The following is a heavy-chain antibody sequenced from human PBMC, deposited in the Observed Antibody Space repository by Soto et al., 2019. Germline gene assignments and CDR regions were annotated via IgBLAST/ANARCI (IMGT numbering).Heavy chain of an antibody. CDR1: GFSLTTYA. V-gene: IGHV3-23*01. D-gene: IGHD3-10*01. J-gene: IGHJ3*01. CDR3: AKVWFGESDGFDV. Sequence: EVQLLESGGGLVQRGGSLRLSCAVSGFSLTTYAMSCVRQAPGKGLEWVSEVSASGRSTTYADSVKGRFTTSKDTSKNTMSLQMNSLRVDDTAGYYCAKVWFGESDGFDVWGRGTMVRVSS. CDR2: VSASGRST.